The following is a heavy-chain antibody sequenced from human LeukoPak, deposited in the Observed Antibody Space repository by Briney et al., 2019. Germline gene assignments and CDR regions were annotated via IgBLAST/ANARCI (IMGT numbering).Heavy chain of an antibody. D-gene: IGHD3-16*01. CDR3: ARDGSYEGFDP. CDR1: GYTFTGYY. CDR2: IIPIFGTA. V-gene: IGHV1-69*13. Sequence: ASVKVSCKASGYTFTGYYMHWVRQAPGQGLEWMGGIIPIFGTANYAQKFQGRVTITADESTSTAYMELSSLRSEDTAVYYCARDGSYEGFDPWGQGTLVTVSS. J-gene: IGHJ5*02.